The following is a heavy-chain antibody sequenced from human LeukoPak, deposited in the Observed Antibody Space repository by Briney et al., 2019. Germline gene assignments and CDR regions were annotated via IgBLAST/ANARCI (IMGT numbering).Heavy chain of an antibody. CDR1: GYTFTSYD. CDR2: MNPNSGNT. Sequence: ASVKVSCKASGYTFTSYDINWVRQATGQGLEWMGWMNPNSGNTNYAQKLQGRVTMTTDTSTSTAYMELRSLRSDDTAVYYCARDANDYDYVWGSYRPTYYWGQGTLVTVSS. J-gene: IGHJ4*02. CDR3: ARDANDYDYVWGSYRPTYY. D-gene: IGHD3-16*02. V-gene: IGHV1-18*01.